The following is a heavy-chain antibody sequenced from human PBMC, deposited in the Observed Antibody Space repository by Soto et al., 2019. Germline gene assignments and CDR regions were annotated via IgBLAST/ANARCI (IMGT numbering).Heavy chain of an antibody. J-gene: IGHJ4*02. CDR2: IYYDGSNE. CDR3: ARGRGSGSFYQLDY. CDR1: GFTFSNHG. D-gene: IGHD1-26*01. V-gene: IGHV3-33*01. Sequence: QVQLVESGGGVAQPGRSLRLSCAASGFTFSNHGMHWVRQAPGKGLEWVARIYYDGSNEYYADSVKGRFTISRDNSKNTVYLQMNSLRVEDTAVYYCARGRGSGSFYQLDYWGQGPLVTVSS.